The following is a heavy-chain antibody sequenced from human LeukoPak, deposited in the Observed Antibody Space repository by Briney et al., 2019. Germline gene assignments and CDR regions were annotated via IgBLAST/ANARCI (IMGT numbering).Heavy chain of an antibody. Sequence: GASVKVSCKASGYTFTSYGISWVRQAPGQGLEWMGWISAYNGNTNYAQKLQGRVTMTTDTSTSTAYMELRSLRSDDTAVYYCARDPLDYYGSGSHKGFDYWGQGTLVTVSS. D-gene: IGHD3-10*01. V-gene: IGHV1-18*01. CDR2: ISAYNGNT. CDR1: GYTFTSYG. J-gene: IGHJ4*02. CDR3: ARDPLDYYGSGSHKGFDY.